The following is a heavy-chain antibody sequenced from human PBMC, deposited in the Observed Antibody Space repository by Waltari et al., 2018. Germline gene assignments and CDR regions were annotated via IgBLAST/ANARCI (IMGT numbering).Heavy chain of an antibody. J-gene: IGHJ6*02. V-gene: IGHV4-61*02. Sequence: QVQLQESGPGLVKPSQTLSLTCTVSGGSLSSGRYSWSWIRQPAGKGLEWIGRIYTSGSTNYNPSLKSRVTISVDTSKNQFSLKLSSVTAADTAVYYCARSRAYGMDVWGQGTTVTVSS. CDR2: IYTSGST. CDR1: GGSLSSGRYS. CDR3: ARSRAYGMDV.